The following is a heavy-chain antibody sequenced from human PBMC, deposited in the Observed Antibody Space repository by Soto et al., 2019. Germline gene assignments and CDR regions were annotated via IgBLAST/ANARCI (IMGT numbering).Heavy chain of an antibody. J-gene: IGHJ4*02. Sequence: EVHLVESGGGLVQPGGSLRLSCAASGFTISSNYMSWVRQAPGKGLEWVSVIYGGGNTYYADSVTGRFTISRDNSKNTLYLQMNSLRAEDTAVYYCARGAQSALGPFSVVVPACNSWGQGTLVTVSS. CDR1: GFTISSNY. V-gene: IGHV3-66*01. CDR2: IYGGGNT. CDR3: ARGAQSALGPFSVVVPACNS. D-gene: IGHD2-2*01.